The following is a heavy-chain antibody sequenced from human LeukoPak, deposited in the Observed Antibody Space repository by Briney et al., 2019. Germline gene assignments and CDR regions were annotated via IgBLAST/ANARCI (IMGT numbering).Heavy chain of an antibody. V-gene: IGHV1-46*01. Sequence: ASVKVSCKASGYTFASYYLHWVRQAPGQGLEWMGIINPSGGSTNYAQKFQGRVTITADESTSTAYMELSSLRSEDTAVYYCTRDSSEFRSLLTHWGQGTLVTVSS. CDR1: GYTFASYY. J-gene: IGHJ1*01. CDR3: TRDSSEFRSLLTH. CDR2: INPSGGST. D-gene: IGHD1-14*01.